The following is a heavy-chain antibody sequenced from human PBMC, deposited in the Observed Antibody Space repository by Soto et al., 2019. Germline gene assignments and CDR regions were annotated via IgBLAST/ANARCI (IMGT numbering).Heavy chain of an antibody. V-gene: IGHV4-30-4*01. J-gene: IGHJ5*02. Sequence: QVQLQESGPGLVKPSQTLSLTCTVSGGSISSGDYYWSWIRQPPGKGLEWIGYIYHSGSTYYNPSLKSRGTIAGDTSKNQFSLKLSSVTAADTAVYYCARERPDGARLDPWGQGTLVTVSS. CDR2: IYHSGST. CDR1: GGSISSGDYY. CDR3: ARERPDGARLDP. D-gene: IGHD6-6*01.